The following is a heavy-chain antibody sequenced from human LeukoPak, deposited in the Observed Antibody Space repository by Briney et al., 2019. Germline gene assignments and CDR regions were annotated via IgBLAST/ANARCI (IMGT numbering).Heavy chain of an antibody. CDR2: IYYSGST. D-gene: IGHD3-16*01. CDR1: GGSISSSSYY. Sequence: SETLSLTCTVSGGSISSSSYYWGWIRQPPGKGLEWIGSIYYSGSTYYNPSLKSRVTMSVDASKNQFSLELSSVTAADTAVYYCARHYPITFGGVSPPDYWGQGTLVTVSS. J-gene: IGHJ4*02. V-gene: IGHV4-39*01. CDR3: ARHYPITFGGVSPPDY.